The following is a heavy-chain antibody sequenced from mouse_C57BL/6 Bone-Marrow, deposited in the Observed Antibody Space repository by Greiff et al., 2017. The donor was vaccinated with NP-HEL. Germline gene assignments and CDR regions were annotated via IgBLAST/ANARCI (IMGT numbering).Heavy chain of an antibody. J-gene: IGHJ4*01. CDR3: ARLHYGTPYYAMDY. CDR1: GFTFSDYY. D-gene: IGHD1-1*01. Sequence: EVKVVESGGGLVQPGGSLKLSCAASGFTFSDYYMYWVRQTPEKRLEWVAYISNGGGSTYYPDTVKGRFTISRDNAKNTLYLQMSRLKSEDTAMYYCARLHYGTPYYAMDYWGQGTSVTVSS. CDR2: ISNGGGST. V-gene: IGHV5-12*01.